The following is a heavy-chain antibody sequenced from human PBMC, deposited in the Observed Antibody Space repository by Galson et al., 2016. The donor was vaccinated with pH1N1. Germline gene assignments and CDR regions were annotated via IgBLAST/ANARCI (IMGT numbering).Heavy chain of an antibody. J-gene: IGHJ6*02. Sequence: SLRLSCAASKFTFDDYAMHWVRQPPGKGPEWLCLISWDGGSTYFADSVKGRFTNSRDNNKNSLYLQMNNVRHEDTALYFCAKAVRRWELDGDFGLDVWGQGTTVTVSS. V-gene: IGHV3-43D*04. D-gene: IGHD1-26*01. CDR1: KFTFDDYA. CDR3: AKAVRRWELDGDFGLDV. CDR2: ISWDGGST.